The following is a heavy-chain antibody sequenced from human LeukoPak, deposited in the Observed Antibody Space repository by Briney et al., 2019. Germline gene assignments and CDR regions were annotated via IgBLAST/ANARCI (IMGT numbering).Heavy chain of an antibody. CDR1: GYALTGYY. Sequence: PGASVTVSCKASGYALTGYYMHWVRQAPGQGLEWMGRINPNSGGTNYAQKFQGRVTMTRDTSISTAYMELSRLRSDDTAVYYCARGGYDFVYYYYGMDVWGQGTTVTVSS. V-gene: IGHV1-2*06. J-gene: IGHJ6*02. D-gene: IGHD3-3*01. CDR3: ARGGYDFVYYYYGMDV. CDR2: INPNSGGT.